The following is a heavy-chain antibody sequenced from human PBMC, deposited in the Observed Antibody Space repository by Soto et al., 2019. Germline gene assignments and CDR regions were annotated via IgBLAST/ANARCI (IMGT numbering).Heavy chain of an antibody. V-gene: IGHV4-30-4*01. CDR3: ARVAGTLIAVAGTVDY. J-gene: IGHJ4*02. D-gene: IGHD6-19*01. CDR2: IYYSGST. CDR1: GGSISSGDYY. Sequence: TSETLSLTCTVSGGSISSGDYYWSWIRQPPGKGLEWIGYIYYSGSTYYNPSLKSRVTISVDTSKNQFSLKLSSVTAADTAVYYCARVAGTLIAVAGTVDYWGQGTLVTVSS.